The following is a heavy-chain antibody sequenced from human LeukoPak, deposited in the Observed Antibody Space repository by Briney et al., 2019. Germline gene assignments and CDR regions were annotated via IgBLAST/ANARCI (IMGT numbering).Heavy chain of an antibody. Sequence: PGGSLRLSCAASGFTFSIYAMTWVRQTPGKGLEWVSTITGSGGGTYYADSVKGRFTISRDNSKDTLYLQMNSLRAEDTAVYYCAKDGKYCSGGSCHYYYYYGMDVWGQGTTVTVSS. CDR1: GFTFSIYA. V-gene: IGHV3-23*01. J-gene: IGHJ6*02. CDR2: ITGSGGGT. D-gene: IGHD2-15*01. CDR3: AKDGKYCSGGSCHYYYYYGMDV.